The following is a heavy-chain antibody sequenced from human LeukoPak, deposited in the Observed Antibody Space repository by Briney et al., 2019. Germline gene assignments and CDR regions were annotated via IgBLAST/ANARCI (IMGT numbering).Heavy chain of an antibody. J-gene: IGHJ2*01. CDR2: IYYSETT. D-gene: IGHD2/OR15-2a*01. Sequence: SETLSLTCTVSGGSISRNYWNWIRQPPGKGLEWIGNIYYSETTNYNPSLKSRVSISVDTSKNLFFRKLTSITPSATVGFYWARGSTSIFWGRGTLVTVSS. CDR1: GGSISRNY. V-gene: IGHV4-59*01. CDR3: ARGSTSIF.